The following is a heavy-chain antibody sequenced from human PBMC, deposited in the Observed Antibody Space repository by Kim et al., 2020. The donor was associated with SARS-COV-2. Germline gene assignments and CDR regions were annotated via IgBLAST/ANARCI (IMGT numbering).Heavy chain of an antibody. CDR2: INAGNGNT. J-gene: IGHJ3*02. CDR1: GYTFTSYA. V-gene: IGHV1-3*01. Sequence: ASVKVSCKASGYTFTSYAMHWVRQAPGQRLEWMGWINAGNGNTKYSQKFQGRVTITRDTSASTAYMELSSLRSEDTAVYYCARVSRGSSWTDAFDIWGQGTMVTVSS. D-gene: IGHD6-13*01. CDR3: ARVSRGSSWTDAFDI.